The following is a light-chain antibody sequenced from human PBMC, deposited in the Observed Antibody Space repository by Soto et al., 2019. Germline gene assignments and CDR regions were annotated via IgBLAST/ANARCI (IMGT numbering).Light chain of an antibody. CDR1: SSNIGINT. CDR2: SDN. Sequence: QSVLTQPPSASGTPGPRVTISCSGGSSNIGINTVNWYQQLPGTAPKLLIYSDNQRPSGVPDRFSGSKSGTSASLAISGLQSEDEADYSCAAWDDSLNGLVFGGGTQLTVL. J-gene: IGLJ2*01. V-gene: IGLV1-44*01. CDR3: AAWDDSLNGLV.